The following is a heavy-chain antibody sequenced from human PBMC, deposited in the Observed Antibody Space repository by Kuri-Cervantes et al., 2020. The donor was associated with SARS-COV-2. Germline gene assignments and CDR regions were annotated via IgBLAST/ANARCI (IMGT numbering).Heavy chain of an antibody. CDR1: GGSISSYY. D-gene: IGHD1-26*01. V-gene: IGHV4-59*01. CDR3: ARDHKGSYGDYFDY. J-gene: IGHJ4*02. CDR2: IYYSGST. Sequence: SETLSLTCTVSGGSISSYYWSWIRQPPGKGLEWIGYIYYSGSTNYNPSLKSRVTISVDTSKNQFSLKLSSVTAADTAVSYCARDHKGSYGDYFDYWGQGTLVTVSS.